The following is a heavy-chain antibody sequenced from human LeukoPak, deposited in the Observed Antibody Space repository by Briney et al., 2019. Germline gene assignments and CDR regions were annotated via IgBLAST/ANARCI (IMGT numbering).Heavy chain of an antibody. D-gene: IGHD5-18*01. CDR2: ISANNGNI. V-gene: IGHV1-18*01. Sequence: GASEKLSCKASGYTFTSYGISWVRQAPGQGLELVGWISANNGNINYAQKLQGSVTMTTDTSTSTAYMELRSLRSDDTAVYHCARDSSYGIYFHYWGQGTLVTVSS. J-gene: IGHJ4*02. CDR1: GYTFTSYG. CDR3: ARDSSYGIYFHY.